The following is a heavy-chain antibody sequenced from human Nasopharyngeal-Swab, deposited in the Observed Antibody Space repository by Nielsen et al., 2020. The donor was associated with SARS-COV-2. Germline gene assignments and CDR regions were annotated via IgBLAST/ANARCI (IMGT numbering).Heavy chain of an antibody. Sequence: IRQPPGEGLEGVTSISSSSRDIYHADTVKGRFTISRDNAKNSLYLQMNSLRAEDTALYYCAREDDWWSGSTDYYYYYYMDVWGKGTTVTVSS. J-gene: IGHJ6*03. CDR3: AREDDWWSGSTDYYYYYYMDV. CDR2: ISSSSRDI. V-gene: IGHV3-21*01. D-gene: IGHD3-3*01.